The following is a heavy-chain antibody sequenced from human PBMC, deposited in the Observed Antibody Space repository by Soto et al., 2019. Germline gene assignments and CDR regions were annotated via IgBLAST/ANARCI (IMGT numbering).Heavy chain of an antibody. CDR3: ARGTRALITSFFAY. J-gene: IGHJ4*02. Sequence: PSENLSLTCTVYGDAISNYYWSWIRQPPGRGLEWIGCVHESGSTDYNPSLKGRVTISLHMSRSQFSLSLRSATAADTATYYCARGTRALITSFFAYWGQG. CDR2: VHESGST. V-gene: IGHV4-59*01. D-gene: IGHD1-20*01. CDR1: GDAISNYY.